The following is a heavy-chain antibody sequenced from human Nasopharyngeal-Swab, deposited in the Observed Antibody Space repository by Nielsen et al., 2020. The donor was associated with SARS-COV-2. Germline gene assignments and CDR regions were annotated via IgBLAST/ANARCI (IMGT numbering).Heavy chain of an antibody. CDR3: ASGYDFGSGYSQ. CDR2: IVPLLGTT. V-gene: IGHV1-69*06. J-gene: IGHJ4*02. D-gene: IGHD3-3*01. CDR1: GGTFSSYA. Sequence: SVKVSCKASGGTFSSYALSWVRQAPGQGLEWLGGIVPLLGTTKYGQKFQGRVTFTADKSTTTAYMELNSLISGDTAVYFCASGYDFGSGYSQWGQGTLVTVSS.